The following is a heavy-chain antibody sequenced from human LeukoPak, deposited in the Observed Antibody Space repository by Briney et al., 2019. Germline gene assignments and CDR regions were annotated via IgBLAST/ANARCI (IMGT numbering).Heavy chain of an antibody. J-gene: IGHJ4*02. CDR2: ISAYNGNT. V-gene: IGHV1-18*01. CDR3: ARDPIAVAGTSFSDY. CDR1: GYTFTSYG. Sequence: WASVTVSCKASGYTFTSYGISWVRQAPGQGLEWMGWISAYNGNTNYAQKLQGRVTMTTDTSTSTAYMELRSLRSDDTAVYYCARDPIAVAGTSFSDYWGQGTLVTVSS. D-gene: IGHD6-19*01.